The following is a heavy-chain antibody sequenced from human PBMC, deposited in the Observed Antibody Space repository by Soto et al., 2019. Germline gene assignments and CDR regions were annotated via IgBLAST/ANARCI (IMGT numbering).Heavy chain of an antibody. J-gene: IGHJ4*02. CDR2: INHSGST. D-gene: IGHD6-19*01. Sequence: TSETLSLTCAVYGGSLSGYYWSWIRQPPGKGLEWIGEINHSGSTNYNPSLKSRVTISVDTSKNQFSLKLSSVTAADTAVYYCAREAPYSSGWLDYWGQGTLVTVSS. V-gene: IGHV4-34*01. CDR1: GGSLSGYY. CDR3: AREAPYSSGWLDY.